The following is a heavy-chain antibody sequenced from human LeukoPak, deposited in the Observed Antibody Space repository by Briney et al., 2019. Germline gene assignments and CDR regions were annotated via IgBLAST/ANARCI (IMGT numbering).Heavy chain of an antibody. CDR3: AKGRRTGFVDY. CDR1: GFTFSSHG. CDR2: ITNDGSRQ. J-gene: IGHJ4*02. V-gene: IGHV3-30*18. Sequence: GGSLRLSCAASGFTFSSHGMHWVRLAPGKGLEWLAVITNDGSRQYYADSVKGRFTVSRDNSKSLLFLQMESLRHDDTGIYYCAKGRRTGFVDYWGQGALVTVSS. D-gene: IGHD1-1*01.